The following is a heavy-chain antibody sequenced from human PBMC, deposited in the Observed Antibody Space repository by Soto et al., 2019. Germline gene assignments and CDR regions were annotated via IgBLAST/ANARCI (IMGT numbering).Heavy chain of an antibody. Sequence: SVKVSCKASGGTFSSYAISWVRQAPGQGLEWMGGIIPIFGTANYAQKFQGRVTITADGSTSTAYMELSSLRSEDTAVYYCARELNYDFWSGSDGMDVWGQGTTVTVSS. J-gene: IGHJ6*02. CDR3: ARELNYDFWSGSDGMDV. CDR1: GGTFSSYA. D-gene: IGHD3-3*01. CDR2: IIPIFGTA. V-gene: IGHV1-69*13.